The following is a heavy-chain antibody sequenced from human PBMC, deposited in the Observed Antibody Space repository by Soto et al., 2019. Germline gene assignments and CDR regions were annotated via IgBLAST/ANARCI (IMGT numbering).Heavy chain of an antibody. CDR1: GFTFSMYS. V-gene: IGHV3-7*03. J-gene: IGHJ6*02. CDR2: IPQDGVDG. CDR3: ARDHLILPAHDFFYGSDV. Sequence: DVKLVESGGGLVQPGDSLTLSCEVSGFTFSMYSMSWVRQSPGKGLEWVAKIPQDGVDGHYADSVKGRFTISRDNGKNSLYLQLYNLRAEDTAVYYCARDHLILPAHDFFYGSDVWGRGATVTVSS. D-gene: IGHD2-21*02.